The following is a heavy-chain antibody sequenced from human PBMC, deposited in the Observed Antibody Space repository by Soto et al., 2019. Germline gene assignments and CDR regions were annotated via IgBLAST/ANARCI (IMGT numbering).Heavy chain of an antibody. J-gene: IGHJ4*02. CDR1: GFTFSSYW. CDR2: IKEDGSEP. CDR3: AILRGDYFDY. D-gene: IGHD2-15*01. Sequence: EVQLVESGGGLVQPGGSLRLSCAASGFTFSSYWMTWVRQAPGKGLEWLANIKEDGSEPHSLESVMGRFAISRDNSKNSLYLQMNSLRDDDTAVYYCAILRGDYFDYWGQGTLVTVSS. V-gene: IGHV3-7*01.